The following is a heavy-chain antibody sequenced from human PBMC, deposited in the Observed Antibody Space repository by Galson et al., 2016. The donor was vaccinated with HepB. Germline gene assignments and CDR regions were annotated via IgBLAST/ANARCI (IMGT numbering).Heavy chain of an antibody. CDR3: ARDATAQGAFDI. CDR2: IYTSGST. CDR1: GDSISSGSYY. V-gene: IGHV4-61*02. J-gene: IGHJ3*02. D-gene: IGHD2-15*01. Sequence: TLSLTCTVSGDSISSGSYYWSWIRQPAGKGLEWIGRIYTSGSTNYNPSLKSRVTISVDTSKNQFSLKLSSVTAADTAVYYCARDATAQGAFDIWGQGTMVTVSS.